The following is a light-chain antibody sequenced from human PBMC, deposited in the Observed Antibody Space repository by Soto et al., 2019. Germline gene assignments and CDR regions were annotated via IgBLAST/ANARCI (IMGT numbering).Light chain of an antibody. V-gene: IGKV3-15*01. CDR2: GAS. CDR3: QQYKDWPPYT. J-gene: IGKJ2*01. CDR1: QRISSN. Sequence: EILMTQSQATLSFSPGERATLSCRASQRISSNVAWYQQKPGQAPRPLIYGASTRATGVPARFSGGGSGTEFTLTISSLQSEDFAVYFCQQYKDWPPYTFGQGTKLEIK.